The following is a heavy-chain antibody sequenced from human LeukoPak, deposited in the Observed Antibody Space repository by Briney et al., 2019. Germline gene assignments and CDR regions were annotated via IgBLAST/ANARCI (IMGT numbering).Heavy chain of an antibody. V-gene: IGHV5-51*01. D-gene: IGHD3-3*01. J-gene: IGHJ3*02. CDR2: IYPGDSDT. CDR1: GYSFTSYW. CDR3: ARNGIFGVASLIGRGSYAFDI. Sequence: EESLKISCRGSGYSFTSYWIGWVRQMPGKGLEWMGIIYPGDSDTRYSPSFQGQVTISADKSISTAYLQWSSLKASDTAMYYCARNGIFGVASLIGRGSYAFDIWGQGTMVTVSS.